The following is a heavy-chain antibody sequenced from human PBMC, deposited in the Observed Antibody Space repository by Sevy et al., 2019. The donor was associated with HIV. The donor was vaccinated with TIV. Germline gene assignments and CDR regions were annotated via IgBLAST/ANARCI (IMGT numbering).Heavy chain of an antibody. V-gene: IGHV3-30*04. D-gene: IGHD2-15*01. CDR1: GLTFSSYA. J-gene: IGHJ5*02. CDR3: ARGPGVVAVAALNWFDL. Sequence: GGSLRLSCAASGLTFSSYAMHWVRQAPGKGLEWVAVISYDGSDKYVADSVKGRFTISRDNSKNTLFLQMNSLRTEDTAVYYCARGPGVVAVAALNWFDLWGQRTLVTVSS. CDR2: ISYDGSDK.